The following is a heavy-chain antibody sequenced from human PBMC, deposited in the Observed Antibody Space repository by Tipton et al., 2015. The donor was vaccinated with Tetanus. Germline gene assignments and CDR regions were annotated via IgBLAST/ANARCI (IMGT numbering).Heavy chain of an antibody. J-gene: IGHJ6*02. CDR3: ARHLRVRSDSGAYYYQDAMGV. CDR1: GYSFNNYW. V-gene: IGHV5-51*01. D-gene: IGHD3-22*01. CDR2: IYPGDSDT. Sequence: QLVQSGAEVKKPGESLKISCKGSGYSFNNYWIGWVRQMPGKGLEWMGMIYPGDSDTKYSPSFQGQVTISADKSTNAAYLQWSSLRASDAAMFYCARHLRVRSDSGAYYYQDAMGVWGQGTTVTVSS.